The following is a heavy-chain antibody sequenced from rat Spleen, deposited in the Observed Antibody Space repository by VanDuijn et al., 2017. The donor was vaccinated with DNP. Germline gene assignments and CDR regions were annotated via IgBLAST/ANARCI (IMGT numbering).Heavy chain of an antibody. CDR2: MWYDGDT. D-gene: IGHD1-4*01. CDR3: ARELPEQRVSPHSFDS. Sequence: QVQLKESGPGLVQPSETLSLTCTVSGFSLTSYSVSWVRQPSGKGPEWMGRMWYDGDTAYNSALKSRLSISRDTSKNQLCLRLNSLQSDDTATYYCARELPEQRVSPHSFDSWGQGVMVTVSS. CDR1: GFSLTSYS. J-gene: IGHJ2*01. V-gene: IGHV2-34*01.